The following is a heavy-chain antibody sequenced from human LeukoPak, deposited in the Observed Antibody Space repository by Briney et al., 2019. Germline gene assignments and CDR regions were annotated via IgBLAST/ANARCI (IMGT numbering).Heavy chain of an antibody. D-gene: IGHD4-23*01. V-gene: IGHV3-21*04. CDR3: AKDRYGGNSVIFSEYFQH. Sequence: GGSLRLSCAASGFTLSSHTMNWVRQAPGRGLEWVSAISTNDIQYADSVKGRFTISRDNSKNTLYLQMNSLRAEDTAVYYCAKDRYGGNSVIFSEYFQHWGQGTLVTVSS. CDR2: ISTNDI. CDR1: GFTLSSHT. J-gene: IGHJ1*01.